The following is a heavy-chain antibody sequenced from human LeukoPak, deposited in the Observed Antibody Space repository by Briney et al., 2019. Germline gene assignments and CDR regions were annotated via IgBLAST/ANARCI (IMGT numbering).Heavy chain of an antibody. D-gene: IGHD2-15*01. Sequence: PSETLSLTCTVSGGSISSSSYYWGWIRQPPGKGLEWIGSIYYSGSTYYNPSLKSRATISVDTSKNQFSLKLSSVTAADTAVYYCARHVGYCSGGSCYPEYYFDYWGQGTLVTVSS. CDR2: IYYSGST. J-gene: IGHJ4*02. V-gene: IGHV4-39*01. CDR1: GGSISSSSYY. CDR3: ARHVGYCSGGSCYPEYYFDY.